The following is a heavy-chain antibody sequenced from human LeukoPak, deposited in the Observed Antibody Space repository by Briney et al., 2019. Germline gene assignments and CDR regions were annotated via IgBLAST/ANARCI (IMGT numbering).Heavy chain of an antibody. V-gene: IGHV5-51*01. CDR2: IYPLDSIT. Sequence: GESLKISCQTSGYDFSTKWIGWVRQMPGKGLEWMGIIYPLDSITRYSPSFQGHVTISADTSINTAYLQWPSLKPSGTAIYYCARLAPDYADYWFDPWGQGTLVTVSS. CDR3: ARLAPDYADYWFDP. D-gene: IGHD4-17*01. CDR1: GYDFSTKW. J-gene: IGHJ5*02.